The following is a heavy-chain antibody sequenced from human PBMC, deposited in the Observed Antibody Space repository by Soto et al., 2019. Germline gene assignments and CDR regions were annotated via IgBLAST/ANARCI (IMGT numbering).Heavy chain of an antibody. D-gene: IGHD2-15*01. CDR3: ARDSAIYCSGGSCYGWFDP. Sequence: QVQLQESGPGLVKPSQTLSLTCTVSGGSISSGGYYWSWIRQHPGKGLEGIGYIYYSGSTYYNPSLKSRVTISVDTSKNQFSLKLSSVTAADTAVYYCARDSAIYCSGGSCYGWFDPWGQGTLVTVSS. CDR2: IYYSGST. CDR1: GGSISSGGYY. V-gene: IGHV4-31*03. J-gene: IGHJ5*02.